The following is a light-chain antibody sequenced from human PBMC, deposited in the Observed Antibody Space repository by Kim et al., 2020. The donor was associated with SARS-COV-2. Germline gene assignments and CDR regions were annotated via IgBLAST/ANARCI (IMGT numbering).Light chain of an antibody. CDR1: NSNIGGDNN. V-gene: IGLV2-14*03. Sequence: GQWFTIPCTGRNSNIGGDNNVSWYQHHPSKAPQLIIYDVTQRPSVVSDRFSGSKSGNTASLIISGHQADDEADYYCSSYTSIKTWVFGGGTKLTVL. CDR3: SSYTSIKTWV. CDR2: DVT. J-gene: IGLJ3*02.